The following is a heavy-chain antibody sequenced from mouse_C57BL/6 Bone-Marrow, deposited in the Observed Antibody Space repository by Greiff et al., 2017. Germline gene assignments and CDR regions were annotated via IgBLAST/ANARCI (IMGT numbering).Heavy chain of an antibody. Sequence: DVKLVESGGGLVQPGGSMKLSCVASGFTFSNYWMNWVRQSPEKGLEWVAQIRLKSDNYATHYAESVKGRFTISRDDSKSSVYLQMNNLRAEDTGIYYCTGLYGSSSLYAMDYWGQGTSVTVSS. CDR3: TGLYGSSSLYAMDY. CDR2: IRLKSDNYAT. D-gene: IGHD1-1*01. V-gene: IGHV6-3*01. CDR1: GFTFSNYW. J-gene: IGHJ4*01.